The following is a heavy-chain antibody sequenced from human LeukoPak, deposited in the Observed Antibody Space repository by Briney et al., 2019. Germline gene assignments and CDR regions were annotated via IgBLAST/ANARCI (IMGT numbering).Heavy chain of an antibody. V-gene: IGHV5-51*01. D-gene: IGHD6-13*01. Sequence: GESLKISCKGSGYSFTSYWIGWVRQMPGKGLEWMGIIYSGDSDTRYSPSFQGQVTISADKSISTAYLQWSSLEATDTAMYYCARHPYSSSWPIDYWGQGTLVTVSS. CDR1: GYSFTSYW. CDR2: IYSGDSDT. CDR3: ARHPYSSSWPIDY. J-gene: IGHJ4*02.